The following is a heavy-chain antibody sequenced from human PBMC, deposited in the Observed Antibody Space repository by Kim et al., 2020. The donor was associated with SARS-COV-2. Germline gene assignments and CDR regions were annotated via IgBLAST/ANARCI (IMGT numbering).Heavy chain of an antibody. D-gene: IGHD3-22*01. CDR1: GFTFSSYS. CDR3: ARGLYDSSVSAGY. Sequence: GGSLRLSCAASGFTFSSYSMNWVRQAPGKGLEWVSYISSSSSYIYYADSVKGRFTISRDNAKNSLYLQMNSLRAEDTAVYYCARGLYDSSVSAGYWGQGTLVTVSS. V-gene: IGHV3-21*01. CDR2: ISSSSSYI. J-gene: IGHJ4*02.